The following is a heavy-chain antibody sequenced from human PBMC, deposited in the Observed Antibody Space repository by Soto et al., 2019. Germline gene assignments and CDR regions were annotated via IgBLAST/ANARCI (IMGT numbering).Heavy chain of an antibody. CDR1: GGSVSSGSYY. Sequence: QVQLQESGPGLVKPSETLSLTCTVSGGSVSSGSYYWSWIRQPPGKGLEWIGYIYYSGSTNYNPSLKSRGTISVDTSKNQFSLKLSSVTAADTAVYYCARDPNYYDSSGYYDYWGQGTLVTVSS. D-gene: IGHD3-22*01. J-gene: IGHJ4*02. CDR2: IYYSGST. V-gene: IGHV4-61*01. CDR3: ARDPNYYDSSGYYDY.